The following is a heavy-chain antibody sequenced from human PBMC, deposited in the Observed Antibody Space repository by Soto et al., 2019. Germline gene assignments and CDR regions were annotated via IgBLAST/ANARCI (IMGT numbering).Heavy chain of an antibody. CDR3: ARGSPMIVVEPTGAFDI. V-gene: IGHV3-30-3*01. J-gene: IGHJ3*02. Sequence: GSLRLSCAASGFTFSSYAMHWVRQAPGKGLEWVAVISYDGSNKYYADSVKGRFTISRDNSKNTLYLQMNSLRAEDTAVYYCARGSPMIVVEPTGAFDIWGQGTMVTVSS. D-gene: IGHD3-22*01. CDR1: GFTFSSYA. CDR2: ISYDGSNK.